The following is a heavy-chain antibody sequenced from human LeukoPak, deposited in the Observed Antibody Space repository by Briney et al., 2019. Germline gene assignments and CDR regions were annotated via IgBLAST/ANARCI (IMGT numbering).Heavy chain of an antibody. V-gene: IGHV3-64D*08. Sequence: GGSLRLSCSASGFTFSTYAMHWVRQAPGKGLEYVSAISSNGGTTYGTTYCADSVKGRFTISRDNSKDTLYLQMNSLRPEDTAMYYCVKDREEISTGKFFFDYWGQGTLVTVSS. CDR2: ISSNGGTTYGTT. D-gene: IGHD1-1*01. J-gene: IGHJ4*02. CDR3: VKDREEISTGKFFFDY. CDR1: GFTFSTYA.